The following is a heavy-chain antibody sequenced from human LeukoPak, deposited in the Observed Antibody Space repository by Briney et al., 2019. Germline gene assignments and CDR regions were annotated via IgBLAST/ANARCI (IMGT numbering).Heavy chain of an antibody. CDR3: ANSAQGSYYFGY. J-gene: IGHJ4*02. D-gene: IGHD6-25*01. V-gene: IGHV3-48*03. CDR1: GFTFSSYE. CDR2: ISSSGSTI. Sequence: GGSLRLSCAASGFTFSSYEMNWVRQAPGKGLEWVSYISSSGSTIYYADSVKGRFTISRDNSKNTLYLQMNSLRAEDTAVYYCANSAQGSYYFGYWGQGTLVTVSS.